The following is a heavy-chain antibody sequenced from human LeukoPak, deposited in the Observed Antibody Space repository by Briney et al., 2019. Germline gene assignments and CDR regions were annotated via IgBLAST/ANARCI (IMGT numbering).Heavy chain of an antibody. J-gene: IGHJ4*02. CDR1: GGSISSSNW. D-gene: IGHD3-16*02. V-gene: IGHV4-4*02. CDR3: ARYDYVWGSYRYTGYFDY. CDR2: IYHSGST. Sequence: PSETLSLTCAVSGGSISSSNWWSWVRQPPGKGLEWIGEIYHSGSTNYNPSLKSRVTISVDKSKNQFSLKLSSVTAADTAVYYCARYDYVWGSYRYTGYFDYWGQGTLVTVSS.